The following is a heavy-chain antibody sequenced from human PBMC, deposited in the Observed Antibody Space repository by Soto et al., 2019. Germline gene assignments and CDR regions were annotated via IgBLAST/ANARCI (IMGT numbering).Heavy chain of an antibody. D-gene: IGHD3-22*01. CDR3: ARLGAYYQALDS. CDR2: VFYSGST. CDR1: GGYIISAGYY. V-gene: IGHV4-31*03. Sequence: SETQCVTCTVAGGYIISAGYYWSWISQHPGKGLEWIGYVFYSGSTYYNPSLKSRVTISIDTSKNEVSLKLTSVTTADTAVYYCARLGAYYQALDSWGQGTLVTV. J-gene: IGHJ4*02.